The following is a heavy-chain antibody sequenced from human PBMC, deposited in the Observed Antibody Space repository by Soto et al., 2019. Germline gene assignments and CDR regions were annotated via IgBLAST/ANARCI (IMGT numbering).Heavy chain of an antibody. CDR1: GFTFSSYW. CDR2: INSDGSST. J-gene: IGHJ4*02. V-gene: IGHV3-74*01. Sequence: GGALRISSAASGFTFSSYWMHWGPQAPGKGLVWVSRINSDGSSTSYADSVKGRFTVSRDNAKNTLYLQMNSLRAEDTAVYFCYVRHQRRIFDYWGQGTLVTVSS. CDR3: YVRHQRRIFDY. D-gene: IGHD3-10*02.